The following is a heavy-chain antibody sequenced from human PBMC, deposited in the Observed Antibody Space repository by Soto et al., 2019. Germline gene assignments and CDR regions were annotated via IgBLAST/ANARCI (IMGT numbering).Heavy chain of an antibody. CDR2: INHSGST. CDR1: GGSFSGYY. J-gene: IGHJ4*02. D-gene: IGHD6-13*01. Sequence: KASETLSLTCAVYGGSFSGYYWSWIRQPPGKGLEWIGEINHSGSTNYNPSLKSRVTISVDTSKNQFSLKLSSVTAADTAVYYCARGDGIAAAGSYSDYWGQGTLVTVSS. V-gene: IGHV4-34*01. CDR3: ARGDGIAAAGSYSDY.